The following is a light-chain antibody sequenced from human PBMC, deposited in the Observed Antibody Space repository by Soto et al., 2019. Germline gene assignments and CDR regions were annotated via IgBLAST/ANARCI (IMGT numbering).Light chain of an antibody. J-gene: IGLJ1*01. Sequence: QSVLTQPPSVSGAPGQRVTISCTGSSSNIGAGYDVHWYQQLPGTAPKLLIYANDNRPSGVPDRFSGSKSGTSASLAITGLREEDEADYYCQSYASSPSAIFVFGTGTKMTVL. CDR1: SSNIGAGYD. V-gene: IGLV1-40*01. CDR2: AND. CDR3: QSYASSPSAIFV.